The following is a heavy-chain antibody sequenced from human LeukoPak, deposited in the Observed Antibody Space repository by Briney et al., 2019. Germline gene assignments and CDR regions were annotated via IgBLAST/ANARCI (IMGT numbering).Heavy chain of an antibody. V-gene: IGHV3-21*01. J-gene: IGHJ4*02. D-gene: IGHD6-13*01. CDR2: ISSSSTYI. CDR1: GFTFSSYG. Sequence: PGGSLRLSCAASGFTFSSYGMNWVRQAPGKGLEWVSSISSSSTYIYYADSVKGRFTISRDNAKNSLYLQMNSLRAEDTAVYYCARDRFSLEQQPYDYWGQGSLVTVSS. CDR3: ARDRFSLEQQPYDY.